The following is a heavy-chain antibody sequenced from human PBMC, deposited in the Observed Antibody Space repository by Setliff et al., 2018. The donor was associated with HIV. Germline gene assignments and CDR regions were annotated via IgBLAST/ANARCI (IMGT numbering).Heavy chain of an antibody. CDR3: ARGKSVTASNWFDP. D-gene: IGHD5-18*01. V-gene: IGHV4-59*08. J-gene: IGHJ5*02. CDR1: GVSISNYY. CDR2: IYNSGYS. Sequence: SETLSLTCEVSGVSISNYYWSWIRQPPGKGLEWIGYIYNSGYSNSKPSLKSRVTISLDTSKNHFSLKLSSVTAADTAVYYCARGKSVTASNWFDPWGQGTLVTVSS.